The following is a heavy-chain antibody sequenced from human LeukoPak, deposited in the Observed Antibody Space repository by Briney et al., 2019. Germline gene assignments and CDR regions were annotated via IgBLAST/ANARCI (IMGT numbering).Heavy chain of an antibody. Sequence: SQTLSLTCTVSGGSISSGSYYWSWIRQPAGKGLEWIGRIYTSGSTYYNPSLRSRVSISVDRSKNQFSLKLSSVTAADTAMYYCARLLRDSSGYSLTYDYWGQGTLVTVSS. D-gene: IGHD3-22*01. V-gene: IGHV4-61*02. CDR2: IYTSGST. CDR3: ARLLRDSSGYSLTYDY. J-gene: IGHJ4*02. CDR1: GGSISSGSYY.